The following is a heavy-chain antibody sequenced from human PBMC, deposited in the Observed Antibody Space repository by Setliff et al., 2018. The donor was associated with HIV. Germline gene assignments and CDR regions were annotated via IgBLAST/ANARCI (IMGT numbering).Heavy chain of an antibody. CDR1: GGSFSGYY. Sequence: SETLSLTCAVYGGSFSGYYWSWIRQPPGKGLEWIGEINHSGSTNYNPSLKSRVSMSVDTSKKQFSLNLSSVTAADTAVYYCARGFGSSWSYDGFDIWGQGTLVTVSS. J-gene: IGHJ3*02. CDR2: INHSGST. V-gene: IGHV4-34*01. D-gene: IGHD6-13*01. CDR3: ARGFGSSWSYDGFDI.